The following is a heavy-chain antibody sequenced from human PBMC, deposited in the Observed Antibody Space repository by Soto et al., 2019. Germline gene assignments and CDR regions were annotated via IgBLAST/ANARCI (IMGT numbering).Heavy chain of an antibody. J-gene: IGHJ6*02. Sequence: QVQLQESGPGLVKPSETLSLTCTVSGGSVSSGGSYWSWIRQPPEKGLEWIGYISYSGSTNYNPSLKRRVTISVDTSKNQFSLKLSSVTAADTALYYCARLHVMGTANYYYYYGMDVWGQGITVTVSS. CDR1: GGSVSSGGSY. CDR2: ISYSGST. V-gene: IGHV4-61*08. CDR3: ARLHVMGTANYYYYYGMDV. D-gene: IGHD1-7*01.